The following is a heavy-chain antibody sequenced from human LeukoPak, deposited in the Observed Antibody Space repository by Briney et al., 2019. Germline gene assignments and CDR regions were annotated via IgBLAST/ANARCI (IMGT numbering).Heavy chain of an antibody. V-gene: IGHV4-31*03. CDR2: IYYSGST. CDR3: ARVSTVPTNYFDY. CDR1: GGSISSGGYY. Sequence: PSQTLSLTCTVSGGSISSGGYYWSWIRQHPGKGLEWIGYIYYSGSTYYNPSLKSRVTISVDTSKNQFSLKLSSVTAADTAVYYCARVSTVPTNYFDYWGQGTLVTVSS. D-gene: IGHD4-17*01. J-gene: IGHJ4*02.